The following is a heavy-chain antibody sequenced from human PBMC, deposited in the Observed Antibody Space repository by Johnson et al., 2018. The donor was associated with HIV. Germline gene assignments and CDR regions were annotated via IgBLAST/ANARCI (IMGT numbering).Heavy chain of an antibody. V-gene: IGHV3-7*05. CDR3: ARRSGYAFDI. CDR2: IKEDGSEK. J-gene: IGHJ3*02. CDR1: GFTFRSYW. D-gene: IGHD5-24*01. Sequence: VQLVESGGGAVQPGRSLRLSCAASGFTFRSYWMSWVRQAPGKGLEWVANIKEDGSEKYYVDSVKGRFTISRDNAKNSVYLQMKSLRAEDTAVYYCARRSGYAFDIWGQGTMVTVSS.